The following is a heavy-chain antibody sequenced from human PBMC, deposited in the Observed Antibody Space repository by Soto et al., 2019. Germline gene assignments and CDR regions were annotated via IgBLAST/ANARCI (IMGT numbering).Heavy chain of an antibody. D-gene: IGHD6-13*01. V-gene: IGHV3-9*01. CDR2: ISWNSGSI. CDR3: AKDTEGGYSRPGWFDP. CDR1: GFTFDDYA. J-gene: IGHJ5*02. Sequence: EVQLVESGGGLVQPGRSLRLSCAASGFTFDDYAMHWVWQAPGKGLEWVSGISWNSGSIGYADSVKGRFTISRDNAKNSLYLQMNSLRAEDTALYYCAKDTEGGYSRPGWFDPWGQGTLVTVSS.